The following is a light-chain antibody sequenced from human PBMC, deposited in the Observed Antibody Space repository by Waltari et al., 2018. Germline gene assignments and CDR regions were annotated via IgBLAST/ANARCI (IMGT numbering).Light chain of an antibody. J-gene: IGKJ1*01. Sequence: DVVMTQSPLSLPVTLGQPASISCRSRQGLVYSEGDTYLNWFQQRPGQSPRRLIYKIFNRDSGVPDRFSGSGSGTDFTLKISRVEAEDVGVYYCMQGTHWPWTFGQGTKVEIK. CDR2: KIF. CDR3: MQGTHWPWT. V-gene: IGKV2-30*01. CDR1: QGLVYSEGDTY.